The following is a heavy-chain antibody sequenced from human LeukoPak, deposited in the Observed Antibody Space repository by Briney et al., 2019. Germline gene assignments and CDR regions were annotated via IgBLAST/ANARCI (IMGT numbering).Heavy chain of an antibody. CDR2: IYYSGST. CDR3: ASLGYSSGWYGRFDP. D-gene: IGHD6-19*01. V-gene: IGHV4-59*01. CDR1: GGSISRYY. J-gene: IGHJ5*02. Sequence: SETLSLTCTVSGGSISRYYWSWIRQPPGKGLEWIGYIYYSGSTNYNPSLKSRVTISVDTSKNQFSLKLSSVTAADTAVYYCASLGYSSGWYGRFDPWGQGTPVTVSS.